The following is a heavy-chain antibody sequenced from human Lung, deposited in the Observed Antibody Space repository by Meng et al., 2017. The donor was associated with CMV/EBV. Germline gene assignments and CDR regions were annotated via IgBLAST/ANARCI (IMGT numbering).Heavy chain of an antibody. CDR1: AASISSHY. CDR3: ARYYCSGSSCYTTNWFDP. Sequence: SETLSLTCTVSAASISSHYWSWIRQSPGKGLEWIGYMYYSGISNYNPSLGGRATILLDMSKNQFSLKLTSVTAADTAVYFCARYYCSGSSCYTTNWFDPWGQGIQVTGSS. CDR2: MYYSGIS. D-gene: IGHD2-8*02. V-gene: IGHV4-59*11. J-gene: IGHJ5*02.